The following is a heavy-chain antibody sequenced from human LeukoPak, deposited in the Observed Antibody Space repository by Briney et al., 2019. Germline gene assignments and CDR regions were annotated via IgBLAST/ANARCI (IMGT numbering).Heavy chain of an antibody. J-gene: IGHJ4*02. CDR3: ARGNVDTAMVWFDY. CDR1: GGSLSSYY. Sequence: SETLSLTCTVSGGSLSSYYWSWIRQPPGKGLEWIGYIYYSGSTNYNPSLKSRGTISVDTSKNQFSLKLSSVTAADTAVYYCARGNVDTAMVWFDYWGQGTLVTVSS. V-gene: IGHV4-59*01. CDR2: IYYSGST. D-gene: IGHD5-18*01.